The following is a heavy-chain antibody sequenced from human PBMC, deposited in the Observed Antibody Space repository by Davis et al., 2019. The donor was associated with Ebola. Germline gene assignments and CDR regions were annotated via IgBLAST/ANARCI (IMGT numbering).Heavy chain of an antibody. V-gene: IGHV1-69*06. CDR3: ARDRSRYCSSTSCYDAYYYGMDV. J-gene: IGHJ6*02. CDR1: RGTFSSYA. Sequence: SVKVSCKASRGTFSSYAISWVRQPPGQGLEWMGGIIPIFGTANYAQKFQGRVTITADKSTSTAYMELSSLRSEDTAVYYCARDRSRYCSSTSCYDAYYYGMDVWGQGTTVTVSS. D-gene: IGHD2-2*01. CDR2: IIPIFGTA.